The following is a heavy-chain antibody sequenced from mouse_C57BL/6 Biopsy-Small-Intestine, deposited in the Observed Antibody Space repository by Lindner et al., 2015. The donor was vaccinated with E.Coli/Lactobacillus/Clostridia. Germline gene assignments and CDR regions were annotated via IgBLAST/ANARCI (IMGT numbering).Heavy chain of an antibody. CDR3: ARSQQVAYYDY. V-gene: IGHV1-53*01. CDR1: GYSFTGYY. CDR2: INSNTGGA. D-gene: IGHD1-3*01. Sequence: SVKVSCKASGYSFTGYYLHWVRQAPGQGPEWMGRINSNTGGANYAQQFQGRLTVTRDTSSSTVYLELSNLRSDDTALYYCARSQQVAYYDYWGQGTLVTVSS. J-gene: IGHJ4*01.